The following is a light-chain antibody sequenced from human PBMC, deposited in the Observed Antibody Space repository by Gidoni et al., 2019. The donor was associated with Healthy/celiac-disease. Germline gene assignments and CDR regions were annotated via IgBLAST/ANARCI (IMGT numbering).Light chain of an antibody. CDR3: NSRDSSGNHVV. Sequence: SSERPRDLAGSGALGQTVRITCQGDSLRSYYASWYQQKPGQAPVLVIYGKNNRPSGIPDRFSGSSSGNTASLTITGAQAEDEADYYCNSRDSSGNHVVFGGGTKLTVL. V-gene: IGLV3-19*01. CDR1: SLRSYY. J-gene: IGLJ2*01. CDR2: GKN.